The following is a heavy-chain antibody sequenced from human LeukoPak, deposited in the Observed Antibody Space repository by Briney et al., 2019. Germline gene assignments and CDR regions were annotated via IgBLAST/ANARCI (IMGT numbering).Heavy chain of an antibody. Sequence: SGPTLVKPTQTLTLTCTFSGFSLSTSGVGVGWIRRPPGKALEWLALIYWNDDKRYSPSLKSRLTITKDTSKNQVVLTMTNMDPVDTATYYCAHTPSVSAAMGHPYMDVWGKRTTVTVSS. CDR1: GFSLSTSGVG. V-gene: IGHV2-5*01. CDR3: AHTPSVSAAMGHPYMDV. CDR2: IYWNDDK. D-gene: IGHD2-2*01. J-gene: IGHJ6*03.